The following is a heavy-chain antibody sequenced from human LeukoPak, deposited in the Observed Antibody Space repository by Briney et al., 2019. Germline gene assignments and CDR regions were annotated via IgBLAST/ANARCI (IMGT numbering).Heavy chain of an antibody. J-gene: IGHJ4*02. CDR3: ARGSYGSGSYPEGY. V-gene: IGHV1-8*02. Sequence: ASVKVSCKASGYTFTSYDINWVRQATGQGLEWMGWMNPNSGNTGYAQKFQGRVTMTRDMSTSTVYMELSRLRSEDTAVYYCARGSYGSGSYPEGYWGQGTLVTVSS. CDR1: GYTFTSYD. D-gene: IGHD3-10*01. CDR2: MNPNSGNT.